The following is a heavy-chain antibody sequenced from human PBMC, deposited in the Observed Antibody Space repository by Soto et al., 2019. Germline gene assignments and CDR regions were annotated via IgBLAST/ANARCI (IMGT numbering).Heavy chain of an antibody. CDR3: ARDLGVLGMEV. D-gene: IGHD3-10*01. J-gene: IGHJ6*01. CDR1: VGSISSSNW. Sequence: XETLSLTCAFSVGSISSSNWWSWVRQPPGKGLEWIGEIYHSGSTNYNPSLKSRVTISVDKSKNQFSLKLSSVTAADTAVYYCARDLGVLGMEVWGQGTTGSVSS. CDR2: IYHSGST. V-gene: IGHV4-4*02.